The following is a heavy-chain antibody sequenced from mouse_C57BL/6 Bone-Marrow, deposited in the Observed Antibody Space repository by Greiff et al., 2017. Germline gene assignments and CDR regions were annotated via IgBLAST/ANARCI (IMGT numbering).Heavy chain of an antibody. CDR1: GYTFTSYG. J-gene: IGHJ3*01. CDR3: ARWGRLLAWFAY. Sequence: VQLQQSGAELARPGASVKLSCKASGYTFTSYGISWVKQRTGQGLEWIGEIYPRSGNTYYNEKFKGKATLTADKSSSTAYMELRSLTSEDSAVYFCARWGRLLAWFAYWGQGTLVTVSA. CDR2: IYPRSGNT. D-gene: IGHD3-2*02. V-gene: IGHV1-81*01.